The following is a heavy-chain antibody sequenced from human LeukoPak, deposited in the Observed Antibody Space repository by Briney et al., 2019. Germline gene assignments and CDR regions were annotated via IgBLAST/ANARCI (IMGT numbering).Heavy chain of an antibody. CDR1: GGSINISY. D-gene: IGHD3-3*01. Sequence: SETLSLICTVSGGSINISYWSWIRQPPGKGLEWIGYIYHRGSTNYNPSLKSRIIISVDTSKNQFSLKLTSVTAADTAVYYCARSGVFSGYDAFDIWGQGTMVTVSS. V-gene: IGHV4-59*08. CDR2: IYHRGST. CDR3: ARSGVFSGYDAFDI. J-gene: IGHJ3*02.